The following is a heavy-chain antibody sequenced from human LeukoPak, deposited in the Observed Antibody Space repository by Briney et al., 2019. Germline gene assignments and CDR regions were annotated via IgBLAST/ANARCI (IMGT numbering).Heavy chain of an antibody. J-gene: IGHJ4*02. CDR1: GYSFSIYW. V-gene: IGHV5-51*01. CDR3: ARQDGSAFYYFDY. Sequence: GESLKISCKASGYSFSIYWIAWVRQMPGKGLEWMGIIYPRDSDTKYSSSLQGQVTISVDKSTTTAYLQWNSLKASDTAMYYCARQDGSAFYYFDYWGQGTLVTVSS. D-gene: IGHD2-2*03. CDR2: IYPRDSDT.